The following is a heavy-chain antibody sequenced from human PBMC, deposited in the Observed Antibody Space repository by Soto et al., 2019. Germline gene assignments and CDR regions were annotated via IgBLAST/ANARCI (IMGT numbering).Heavy chain of an antibody. CDR2: FTESPSET. D-gene: IGHD3-10*01. J-gene: IGHJ4*02. CDR3: AKTYGAGSHYNAY. CDR1: GFTFTTHG. Sequence: EVQVLESGGGFVQPGGSLRLSCTASGFTFTTHGMCWVRQAPGKGLEWVSTFTESPSETHYTDSVKGPFTIFRDNSKNTLYLQIDSLTAEDTAVYYCAKTYGAGSHYNAYWGQGTLVTVSA. V-gene: IGHV3-23*01.